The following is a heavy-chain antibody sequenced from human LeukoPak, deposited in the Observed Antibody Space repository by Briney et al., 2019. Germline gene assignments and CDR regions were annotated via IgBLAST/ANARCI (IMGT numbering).Heavy chain of an antibody. CDR1: GYSISSGFY. J-gene: IGHJ4*02. Sequence: SETLSLTCSVSGYSISSGFYWGWIRQPPGKALEWIGSIYHSGRTYYNPSLRSRVTMSVDTSKNQSSLTMNSVTAADTAVYYCARDLSAITQYYFDYWGQGILVIVSS. V-gene: IGHV4-38-2*02. CDR2: IYHSGRT. D-gene: IGHD2-8*01. CDR3: ARDLSAITQYYFDY.